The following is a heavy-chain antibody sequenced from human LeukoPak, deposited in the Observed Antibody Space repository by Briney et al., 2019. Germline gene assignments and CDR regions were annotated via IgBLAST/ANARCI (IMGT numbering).Heavy chain of an antibody. V-gene: IGHV4-39*01. CDR1: GGSISSSSYY. J-gene: IGHJ4*02. CDR3: ARSYDILTVFDY. D-gene: IGHD3-9*01. CDR2: ISYSGST. Sequence: SETLSLTCTVSGGSISSSSYYWGWIRQPPGKGLEWIGSISYSGSTYYNPSLKSRVPISVDTSRNQFSLKLSSVTAADTAVYYCARSYDILTVFDYWGQGTLVTVSS.